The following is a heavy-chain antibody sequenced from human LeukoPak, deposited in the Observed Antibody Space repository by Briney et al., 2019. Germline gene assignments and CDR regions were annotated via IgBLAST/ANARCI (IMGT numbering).Heavy chain of an antibody. J-gene: IGHJ6*02. V-gene: IGHV4-59*08. CDR3: ARLGFWSGHDYYYGMDV. Sequence: PSETLSLTCTVPGRSISSYYWSLIRQPPGKGLEWIGYIYYSGSTNYNPSLKSRVTISVDTSKNQFSLKLSSVTAADTAVYYCARLGFWSGHDYYYGMDVWGQGTTVAVSS. CDR1: GRSISSYY. D-gene: IGHD3-3*01. CDR2: IYYSGST.